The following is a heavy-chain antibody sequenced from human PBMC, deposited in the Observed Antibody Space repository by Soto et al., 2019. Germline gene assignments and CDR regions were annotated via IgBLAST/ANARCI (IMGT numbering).Heavy chain of an antibody. Sequence: SVKVSCKASGGTFSSYAISWVRQAPGQGPEWMGGIIPIFGTANYAQKFQGRVTITADESTSTAYMELSSLRSEDTAVYYCARTAASGYSSGWSPFDYWGQGTLITVPS. CDR3: ARTAASGYSSGWSPFDY. V-gene: IGHV1-69*13. CDR2: IIPIFGTA. J-gene: IGHJ4*02. CDR1: GGTFSSYA. D-gene: IGHD6-13*01.